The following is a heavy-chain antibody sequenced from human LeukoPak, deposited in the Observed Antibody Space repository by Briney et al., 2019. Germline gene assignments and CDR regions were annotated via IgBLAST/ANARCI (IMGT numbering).Heavy chain of an antibody. CDR3: ARGPARLWFSQIYYMDA. V-gene: IGHV1-2*02. D-gene: IGHD3-10*01. J-gene: IGHJ6*03. CDR1: GYTFTGYY. CDR2: INPNSGGT. Sequence: GASVKVSCKASGYTFTGYYMHWVRQAPGQGLECMGWINPNSGGTNYAQKFQGRVTMTRDTSISTAYMELSRLRSDDTAVYYCARGPARLWFSQIYYMDAWGKGTTVTISS.